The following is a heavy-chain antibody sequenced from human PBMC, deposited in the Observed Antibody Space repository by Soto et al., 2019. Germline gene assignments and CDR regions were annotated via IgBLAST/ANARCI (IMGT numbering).Heavy chain of an antibody. D-gene: IGHD4-17*01. CDR3: AKDQTTLREYYYGMDV. Sequence: GGSLRLSCAASGFTFSSYAMSWVRQAPGKGLEWVSAISGSGGSTYYADSVKGRFTISRDNSKNTLYLQMNSLRAEDTAVYYCAKDQTTLREYYYGMDVWGQETTVTVSS. CDR2: ISGSGGST. V-gene: IGHV3-23*01. CDR1: GFTFSSYA. J-gene: IGHJ6*02.